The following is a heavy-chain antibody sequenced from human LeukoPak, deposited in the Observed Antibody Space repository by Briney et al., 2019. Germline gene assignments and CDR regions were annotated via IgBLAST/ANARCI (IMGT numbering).Heavy chain of an antibody. J-gene: IGHJ1*01. V-gene: IGHV1-2*02. Sequence: ASVKVSCKASGYTFTDFYMHWVRQAPGQGLEWMGWLNPNSGGTNYAQKFQGRVTMTRDTSTSTVYMELSSLRSEDTAVYYCARPAPTAYCGGDCYLGYFQHWGQGTLVTVSS. D-gene: IGHD2-21*02. CDR3: ARPAPTAYCGGDCYLGYFQH. CDR1: GYTFTDFY. CDR2: LNPNSGGT.